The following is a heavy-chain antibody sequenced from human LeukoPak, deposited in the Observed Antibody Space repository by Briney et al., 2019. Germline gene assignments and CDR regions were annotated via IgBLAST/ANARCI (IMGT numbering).Heavy chain of an antibody. Sequence: ASVKVSCKASGYTFTSYGISWVRQAPGQGLEWMGWISAYNGNTNYAQKLQGRVTMTTDTSTSTAYMELRSLRSDDTAVYYCARVSFWSGYYWREEPFDYWGQGTLVTVSS. V-gene: IGHV1-18*01. CDR1: GYTFTSYG. CDR2: ISAYNGNT. D-gene: IGHD3-3*01. CDR3: ARVSFWSGYYWREEPFDY. J-gene: IGHJ4*02.